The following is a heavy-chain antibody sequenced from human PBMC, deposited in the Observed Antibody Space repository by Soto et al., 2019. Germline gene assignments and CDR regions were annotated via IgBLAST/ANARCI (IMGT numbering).Heavy chain of an antibody. CDR1: GGSISSGGYS. V-gene: IGHV4-30-2*01. Sequence: QLQLQESGSGLVKPSQTLSLTCAVSGGSISSGGYSWSWIRQPPGKGLEWIGYIYHSGSTYYNPSLKSRATLSVDRSKNLFSLKLSSVTAADTAVYYCARESTPGWFDPWGQGTLVTVSS. J-gene: IGHJ5*02. CDR3: ARESTPGWFDP. CDR2: IYHSGST.